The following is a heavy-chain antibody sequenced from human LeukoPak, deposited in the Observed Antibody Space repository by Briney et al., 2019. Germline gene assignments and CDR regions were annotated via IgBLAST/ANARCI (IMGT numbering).Heavy chain of an antibody. D-gene: IGHD3-10*01. CDR2: IYSGGST. V-gene: IGHV3-53*01. J-gene: IGHJ5*02. CDR1: GFTFSSYA. CDR3: ARAGFTMANPFDP. Sequence: PGGSLRLSCAASGFTFSSYAMNWVRQAPGKGLEWVSVIYSGGSTYYADSVKGRFTISRDNSKNTLYLQMNSLRAEDTAVYYCARAGFTMANPFDPWGQGTLVTVSS.